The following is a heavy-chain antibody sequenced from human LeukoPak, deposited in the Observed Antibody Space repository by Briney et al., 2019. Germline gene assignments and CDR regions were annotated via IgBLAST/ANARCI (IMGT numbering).Heavy chain of an antibody. D-gene: IGHD3-10*01. CDR3: ARDSAGSGVGCYYYYGMDV. V-gene: IGHV4-61*01. CDR1: GGSVSSGSYY. Sequence: SETLSLTCTVSGGSVSSGSYYWSWIRQPPGKGLEWIGYIYYSGSTNYNPSLKSRVTISVDTSKNQFSLKLSSVTAADTAVYYCARDSAGSGVGCYYYYGMDVWGKGTTVTVSS. CDR2: IYYSGST. J-gene: IGHJ6*04.